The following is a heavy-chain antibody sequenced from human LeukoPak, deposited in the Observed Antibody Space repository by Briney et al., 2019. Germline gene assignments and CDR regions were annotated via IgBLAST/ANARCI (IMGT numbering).Heavy chain of an antibody. CDR1: GFTFSSYG. CDR2: ISGSGGST. Sequence: PGGSLRLSCAASGFTFSSYGMSWVRQAPGKGLEWVSAISGSGGSTYYADSVKGRFTISRDNSKSTLYLQMNSLRAEDTAVYYCARRGRGDSSGYYYGDYFDYWGQGTLVTVSS. D-gene: IGHD3-22*01. V-gene: IGHV3-23*01. CDR3: ARRGRGDSSGYYYGDYFDY. J-gene: IGHJ4*02.